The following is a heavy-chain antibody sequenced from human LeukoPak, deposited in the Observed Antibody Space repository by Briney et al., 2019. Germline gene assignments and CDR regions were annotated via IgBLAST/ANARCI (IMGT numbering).Heavy chain of an antibody. J-gene: IGHJ6*03. CDR1: GGSISSYY. CDR2: INHSGST. CDR3: ARTGRDFDWLLYYYYYMDV. D-gene: IGHD3-9*01. Sequence: PSETLSLTCTVSGGSISSYYWSWIRQPPGKGLEWIGEINHSGSTNYNPSLKSRVTISVDTSKNQFSLKLSSVTAADTAVYYCARTGRDFDWLLYYYYYMDVWGKGTTVTVSS. V-gene: IGHV4-34*01.